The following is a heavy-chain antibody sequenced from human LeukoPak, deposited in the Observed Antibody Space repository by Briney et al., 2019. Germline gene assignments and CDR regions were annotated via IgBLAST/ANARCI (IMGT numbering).Heavy chain of an antibody. CDR1: GYSFTSYW. V-gene: IGHV5-10-1*01. CDR2: IDPSDSYT. Sequence: PGESLKISCKGSGYSFTSYWISWVRQMPGKGLEWMVRIDPSDSYTNYSPSFQGHVTISADKSISTAYLQWSSLKASDTAMYYCARVIQGYFDWFFDYWGQGTLVTVSS. J-gene: IGHJ4*02. CDR3: ARVIQGYFDWFFDY. D-gene: IGHD3-9*01.